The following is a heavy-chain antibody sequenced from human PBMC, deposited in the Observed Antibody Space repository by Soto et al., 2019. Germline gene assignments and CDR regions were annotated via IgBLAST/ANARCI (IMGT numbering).Heavy chain of an antibody. J-gene: IGHJ5*02. CDR3: VKNSGWFNT. CDR1: GFMFSTTD. D-gene: IGHD3-10*01. CDR2: IEGSGAIT. Sequence: PGGSLRLSCAASGFMFSTTDMSWVRQAPGKGLECVTTIEGSGAITYYADSVKGRFIISRDNSSNTLYLQMDSLTADDTAVYYCVKNSGWFNTWGQGTLVTVSS. V-gene: IGHV3-23*01.